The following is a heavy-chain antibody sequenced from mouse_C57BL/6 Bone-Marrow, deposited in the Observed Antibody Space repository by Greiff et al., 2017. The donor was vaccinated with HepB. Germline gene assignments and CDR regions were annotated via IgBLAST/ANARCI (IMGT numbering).Heavy chain of an antibody. CDR3: AGVSGGGLRRDYFDY. J-gene: IGHJ2*01. CDR1: GFTFSSYA. CDR2: ISAGGSDT. D-gene: IGHD2-2*01. Sequence: EVNLVESGGGLVKPGGSLKLSCAASGFTFSSYAMSWVRQTPEKRLEWVATISAGGSDTYYPDNVKGRFTISRDNAKNNLYLQMSQLKAEDTAMYSCAGVSGGGLRRDYFDYWGQGTTLTVSS. V-gene: IGHV5-4*03.